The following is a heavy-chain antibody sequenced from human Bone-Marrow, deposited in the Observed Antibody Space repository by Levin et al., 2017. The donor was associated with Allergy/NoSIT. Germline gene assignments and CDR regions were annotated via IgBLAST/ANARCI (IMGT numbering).Heavy chain of an antibody. Sequence: PGGSLRLSCAVSGFTFSDSAVHWVRQTSGKGLEWVGLIRSQTNTYATAYAASVKGRFTVSRDDSKNTAYLQMNSLKTEDTAVYYCTRRSTRTAAGMDVWGQGTTVTVSS. CDR3: TRRSTRTAAGMDV. CDR1: GFTFSDSA. CDR2: IRSQTNTYAT. J-gene: IGHJ6*02. D-gene: IGHD2-2*01. V-gene: IGHV3-73*01.